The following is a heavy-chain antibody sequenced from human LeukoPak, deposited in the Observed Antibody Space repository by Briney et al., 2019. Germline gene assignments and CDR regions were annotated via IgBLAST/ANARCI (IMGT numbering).Heavy chain of an antibody. CDR3: ARANSWPSDAFDI. Sequence: ASVKVSCKASGYTFTSYAMNWVRQAPGQGLEWMGCINTYTGNTTYAQGFTGRFVFSLDTSVSTAYLLISTLKAGDTAVYYCARANSWPSDAFDIWGQGTMVTVSS. J-gene: IGHJ3*02. V-gene: IGHV7-4-1*02. CDR2: INTYTGNT. D-gene: IGHD6-13*01. CDR1: GYTFTSYA.